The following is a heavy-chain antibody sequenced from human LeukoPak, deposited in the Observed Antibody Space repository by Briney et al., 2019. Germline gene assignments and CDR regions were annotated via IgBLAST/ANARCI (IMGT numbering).Heavy chain of an antibody. D-gene: IGHD2-15*01. CDR2: IKQDGSEK. CDR1: GFTFSSYW. CDR3: ARELRPPYYCYGMDV. J-gene: IGHJ6*02. V-gene: IGHV3-7*05. Sequence: GGSLRLSCAASGFTFSSYWMSWVRQAPGKGLEWVANIKQDGSEKYYVDSVKGRFTISRDNAKNSLYLQMNSLRAEDTAVYYCARELRPPYYCYGMDVWGQGTTVTVSS.